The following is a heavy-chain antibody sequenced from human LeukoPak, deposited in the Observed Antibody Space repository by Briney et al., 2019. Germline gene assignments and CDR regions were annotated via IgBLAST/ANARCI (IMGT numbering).Heavy chain of an antibody. V-gene: IGHV4-59*01. J-gene: IGHJ4*02. CDR3: ARVIGIAAVGYDY. CDR2: IYYSGST. CDR1: GGSISSYY. Sequence: PSETLSLTCTVSGGSISSYYWSWIRQPPGKGLEWIGYIYYSGSTNYNPSLKSRVTISVDTSKNQFSLKLSSVTAADTAVYYCARVIGIAAVGYDYWGQGTLVTVSS. D-gene: IGHD6-13*01.